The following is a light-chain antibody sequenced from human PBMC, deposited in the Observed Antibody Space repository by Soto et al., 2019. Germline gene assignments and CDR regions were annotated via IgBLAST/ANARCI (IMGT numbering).Light chain of an antibody. CDR2: EVS. CDR1: SRDVGGYNH. CDR3: SSYRSSSVI. Sequence: QSALTQPASVSGSPGQAITISCTGTSRDVGGYNHVSWYQKYPGKAPKLMIFEVSNRPSGVSNRFSGSKSGNTASLTISGLKAEVEADYYCSSYRSSSVIFGGGTKVTVL. J-gene: IGLJ2*01. V-gene: IGLV2-14*01.